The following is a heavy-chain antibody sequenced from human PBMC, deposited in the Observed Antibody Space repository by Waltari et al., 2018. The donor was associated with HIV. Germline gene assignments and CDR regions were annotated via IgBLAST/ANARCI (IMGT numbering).Heavy chain of an antibody. CDR1: GYTFTSYD. V-gene: IGHV1-8*01. CDR2: MNPNSGNT. D-gene: IGHD3-3*01. CDR3: ARGFWSGYFDGLDY. Sequence: QVQLVQSGAEVKKPGASVKVSCKASGYTFTSYDINWVRQATGQGLEWMGAMNPNSGNTGYAEKFQGRVTMTRNTSISTAYMELSSLRSEDTAVYYCARGFWSGYFDGLDYWGQGTLVTVSS. J-gene: IGHJ4*02.